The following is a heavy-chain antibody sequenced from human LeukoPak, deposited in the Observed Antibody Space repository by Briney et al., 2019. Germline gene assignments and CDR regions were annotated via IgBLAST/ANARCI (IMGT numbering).Heavy chain of an antibody. CDR2: ISYDGSNK. D-gene: IGHD1-1*01. V-gene: IGHV3-30*04. CDR3: ASSGTQPSPFDY. J-gene: IGHJ4*02. CDR1: GYTLSSYA. Sequence: GGSLRLSRAASGYTLSSYAMHWVSQAPGKGLEWVAVISYDGSNKYYADSVKGRFTISRDNSKNTLYLQMNSLRAEDTAVYYCASSGTQPSPFDYWGQGTLVTVSS.